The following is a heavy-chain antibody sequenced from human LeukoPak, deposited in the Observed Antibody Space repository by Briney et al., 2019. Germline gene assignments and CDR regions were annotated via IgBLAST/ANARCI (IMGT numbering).Heavy chain of an antibody. CDR3: SRDQSSSDH. J-gene: IGHJ4*02. CDR2: ISAYNGNT. Sequence: GASVKVSCTASGYTFTSYGISWVRQAPGQGLEWMGWISAYNGNTNYAQKFQGRVTMTTDTSTSTAYMELRSLGSGDTAVYYWSRDQSSSDHWGEGTLVTVSS. D-gene: IGHD6-6*01. CDR1: GYTFTSYG. V-gene: IGHV1-18*01.